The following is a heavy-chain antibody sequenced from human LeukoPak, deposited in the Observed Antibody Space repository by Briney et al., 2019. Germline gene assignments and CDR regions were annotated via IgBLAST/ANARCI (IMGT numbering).Heavy chain of an antibody. J-gene: IGHJ4*02. Sequence: PGGSLRLSCAASGFAFSSYAMSWVRQAPGKGLEWVSAVSGSGDSTYYADSVKGRFTISRDNSKNTLYLQMNSLRAEDTAVYYCAKVWVTPPADYFDYWGQGTLVTVSS. V-gene: IGHV3-23*01. CDR3: AKVWVTPPADYFDY. CDR2: VSGSGDST. CDR1: GFAFSSYA. D-gene: IGHD2-21*02.